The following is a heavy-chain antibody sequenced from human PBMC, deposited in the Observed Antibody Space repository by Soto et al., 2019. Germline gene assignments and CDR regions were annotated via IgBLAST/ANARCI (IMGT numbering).Heavy chain of an antibody. V-gene: IGHV3-21*01. J-gene: IGHJ5*02. CDR2: ISSSSSYI. CDR3: ARDRSSWYAWFDP. CDR1: GFTFSSYS. Sequence: EVQLVESGGGLVKPGGSLRLSCAASGFTFSSYSMNWVRQAPGKGLEWVSSISSSSSYIYYADSVKGRFTISRDNAKNPLYLQMNSLRAEDTAVYYCARDRSSWYAWFDPWGQGTLVTVSS. D-gene: IGHD6-13*01.